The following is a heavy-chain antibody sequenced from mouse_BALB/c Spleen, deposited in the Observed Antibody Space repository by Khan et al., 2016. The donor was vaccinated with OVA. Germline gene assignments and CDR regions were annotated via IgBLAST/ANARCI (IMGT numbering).Heavy chain of an antibody. CDR1: GFTFSDYY. CDR2: ISDGGTYT. Sequence: EVQLVASGGGLVKPGGSLKLSCAASGFTFSDYYMYWVRQTPEKRLEWVATISDGGTYTYYPDSVKGRFTISRDNAKNNLYLQMSSLKSEDAAMYYCSREWGLYRYAWFAYWGPGTLVTVSA. V-gene: IGHV5-4*02. D-gene: IGHD2-14*01. J-gene: IGHJ3*01. CDR3: SREWGLYRYAWFAY.